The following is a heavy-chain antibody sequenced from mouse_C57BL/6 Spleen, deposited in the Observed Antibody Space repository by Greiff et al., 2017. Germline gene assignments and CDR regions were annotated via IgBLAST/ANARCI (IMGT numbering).Heavy chain of an antibody. Sequence: EVKLLESGGGLVQPGGSLKLSCAASGIDFSRYWMSWVRRAPGKGLEWIGEINPDSSTINYAPSLKDKFIISRDNAKNTLYLQMSKVRSEYTALYYCASNTVVVPHDAMDYWGQGTSVTVSS. J-gene: IGHJ4*01. V-gene: IGHV4-1*01. CDR2: INPDSSTI. D-gene: IGHD1-1*01. CDR1: GIDFSRYW. CDR3: ASNTVVVPHDAMDY.